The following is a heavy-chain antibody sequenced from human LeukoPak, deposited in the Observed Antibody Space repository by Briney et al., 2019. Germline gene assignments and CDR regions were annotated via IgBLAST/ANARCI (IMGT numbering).Heavy chain of an antibody. D-gene: IGHD6-6*01. CDR3: ARDGSRSSLGGYGY. V-gene: IGHV1-46*01. Sequence: ASVKVSCKATGYTFSSYYINWVRQAPGQGLEWMGLIDPSNDYTRYAQKFQGRVTMTRDTSTSTVYMHLSSLRSEDSAVYYCARDGSRSSLGGYGYWGQGTLVTVSS. CDR1: GYTFSSYY. CDR2: IDPSNDYT. J-gene: IGHJ4*02.